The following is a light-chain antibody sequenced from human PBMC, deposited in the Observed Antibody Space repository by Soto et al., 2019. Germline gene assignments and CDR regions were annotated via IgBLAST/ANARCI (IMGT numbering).Light chain of an antibody. V-gene: IGLV1-44*01. CDR3: AAWDASLNGYV. CDR1: SSNIGSKT. Sequence: QSVLTQPPSASGTPGQRVTISCSGSSSNIGSKTVNWYQQLPGTVPKLLIYNSYQRPSWVPDRFSGSKSGTSASLAISGLQSEDEADYYCAAWDASLNGYVFGAGTKVTVL. CDR2: NSY. J-gene: IGLJ1*01.